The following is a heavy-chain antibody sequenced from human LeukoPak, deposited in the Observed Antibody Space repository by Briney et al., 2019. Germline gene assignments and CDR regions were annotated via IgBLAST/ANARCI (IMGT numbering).Heavy chain of an antibody. J-gene: IGHJ5*02. D-gene: IGHD6-19*01. Sequence: SVKVSCKASGGTFSSYAISWVRQAPGQGLEWMGGIIPIFGTANYAQKFQGRVTITADESTSTAYMELSSLRSEDTAVYYCARDPRYSSAMNWFDPWGQGTLVTVSS. CDR2: IIPIFGTA. V-gene: IGHV1-69*13. CDR1: GGTFSSYA. CDR3: ARDPRYSSAMNWFDP.